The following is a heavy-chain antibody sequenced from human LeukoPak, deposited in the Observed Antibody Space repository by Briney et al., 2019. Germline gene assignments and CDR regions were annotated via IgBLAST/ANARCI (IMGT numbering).Heavy chain of an antibody. V-gene: IGHV3-9*01. D-gene: IGHD3-10*01. Sequence: GRSLRLSCAASGFTFDDYAMHWVRQAPGKGLEWVSGISWNSGSIGYADSVKGRFTISRDNAKNSLYLQMNSLRAEDTALYYCARELVYYGSGSRNYWGQGTLVTVSS. CDR1: GFTFDDYA. J-gene: IGHJ4*02. CDR2: ISWNSGSI. CDR3: ARELVYYGSGSRNY.